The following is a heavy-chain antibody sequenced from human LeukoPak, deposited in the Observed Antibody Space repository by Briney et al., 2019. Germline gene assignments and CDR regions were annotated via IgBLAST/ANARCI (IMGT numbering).Heavy chain of an antibody. CDR3: ARDPGYSSSWLDY. CDR2: INHSGST. J-gene: IGHJ4*02. V-gene: IGHV4-34*01. CDR1: GGSFSGYY. D-gene: IGHD6-13*01. Sequence: PSETLPLTCAVYGGSFSGYYWSWIRQPPGKGLEWIGEINHSGSTNYNPSLKGRVTISVDTSKNQFSLKLSSVTAADTAVYYCARDPGYSSSWLDYWGQGTLVTVSS.